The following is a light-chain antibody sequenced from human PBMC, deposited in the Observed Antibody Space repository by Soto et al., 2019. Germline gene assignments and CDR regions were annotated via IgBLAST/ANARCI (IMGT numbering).Light chain of an antibody. V-gene: IGKV3-15*01. Sequence: EIVMTQSPASLSASPGERATLSCRASQSVGSNLAWYQQRPGRAPRLLIYDASTRATTIPARFRGSGSGTHFTLTISSMESEDFAVYYCQQYNNWPLYTFGQGTKLAIK. CDR3: QQYNNWPLYT. CDR1: QSVGSN. CDR2: DAS. J-gene: IGKJ2*01.